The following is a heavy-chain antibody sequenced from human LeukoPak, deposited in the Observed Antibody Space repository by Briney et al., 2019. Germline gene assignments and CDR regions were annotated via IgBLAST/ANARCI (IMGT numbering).Heavy chain of an antibody. D-gene: IGHD3-10*01. V-gene: IGHV3-23*01. Sequence: PGGSLRLSCAASGLTFSSYAMSWVRQAPGKGPEWVSSISGSGGSTYYADSVKGRSTISRDNSKNTLYLQMNSLRAEDTAVYYCAKRYGEYLFDYWGQGTLVTVSS. CDR2: ISGSGGST. CDR3: AKRYGEYLFDY. J-gene: IGHJ4*02. CDR1: GLTFSSYA.